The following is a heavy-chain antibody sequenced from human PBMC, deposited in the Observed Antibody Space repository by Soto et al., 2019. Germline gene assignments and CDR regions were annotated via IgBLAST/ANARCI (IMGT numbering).Heavy chain of an antibody. J-gene: IGHJ6*02. CDR1: GGSFSGYY. V-gene: IGHV4-34*01. D-gene: IGHD3-10*01. CDR3: ARDPRFRYGMDV. Sequence: SETLSLTCAVYGGSFSGYYLGWVRQAPGKGLEWIGEINHSGNTNYNPSVKSRVTMSVDTSKSQFSLKLSSVTGADSAVYYCARDPRFRYGMDVWGQGTKVTVS. CDR2: INHSGNT.